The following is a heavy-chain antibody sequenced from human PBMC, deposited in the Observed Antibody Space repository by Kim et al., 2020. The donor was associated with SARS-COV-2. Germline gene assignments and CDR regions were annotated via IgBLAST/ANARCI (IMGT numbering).Heavy chain of an antibody. J-gene: IGHJ4*02. V-gene: IGHV3-11*06. Sequence: TNYADSVKGRFTISRDNAKNSLYLQMNSLRAEDTAVYYCARDPVGDPFDYWGQGTLVTVSS. CDR3: ARDPVGDPFDY. CDR2: T. D-gene: IGHD2-21*01.